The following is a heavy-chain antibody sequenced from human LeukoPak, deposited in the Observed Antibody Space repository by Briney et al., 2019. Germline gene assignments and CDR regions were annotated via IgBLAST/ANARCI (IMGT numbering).Heavy chain of an antibody. J-gene: IGHJ5*02. Sequence: GGSLRLSCAASGFTFDDYAMHWVRQAPGKGLEWVSGITWNSGSIAYADSVKGRFTISRDNAKNSLYLQMNSLRVEDTALYYCAKGRYDILTDRNNWFDPWGQGTLVTVSS. CDR3: AKGRYDILTDRNNWFDP. D-gene: IGHD3-9*01. CDR2: ITWNSGSI. V-gene: IGHV3-9*01. CDR1: GFTFDDYA.